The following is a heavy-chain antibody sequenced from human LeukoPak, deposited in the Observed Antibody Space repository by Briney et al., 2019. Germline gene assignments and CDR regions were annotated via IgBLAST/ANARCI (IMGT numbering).Heavy chain of an antibody. CDR3: AREQYSSSSGYFDY. CDR1: GGSISSYY. D-gene: IGHD6-6*01. V-gene: IGHV4-4*07. Sequence: SETLSLTCTVSGGSISSYYWSWIRQPAGKGLEWIGRIYTSGSTNHNPSLKSRVTMSVDTSKNQFSLKLSSVTAADTAVYYCAREQYSSSSGYFDYWGQGTLVTVSS. J-gene: IGHJ4*02. CDR2: IYTSGST.